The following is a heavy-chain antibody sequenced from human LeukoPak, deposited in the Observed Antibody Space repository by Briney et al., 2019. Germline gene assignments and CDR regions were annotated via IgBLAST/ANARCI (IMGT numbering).Heavy chain of an antibody. D-gene: IGHD1-1*01. CDR3: ARDTSGADY. CDR2: IQQDGNEE. J-gene: IGHJ4*02. CDR1: GFTFSTYW. V-gene: IGHV3-7*03. Sequence: GGSLRLSCAASGFTFSTYWMSWVRQAPGKGLEWVANIQQDGNEEYYVDSVKGRFTISRDNAKNSLYLQMNSLRAEDTAVYYCARDTSGADYWGQGTLVTVSS.